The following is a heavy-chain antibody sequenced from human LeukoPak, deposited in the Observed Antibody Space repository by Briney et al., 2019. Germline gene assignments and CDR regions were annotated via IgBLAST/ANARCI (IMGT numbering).Heavy chain of an antibody. CDR2: IFHSGST. CDR1: GGSIISYG. CDR3: ARVYTSSWYRDSLNLDY. V-gene: IGHV4-59*01. J-gene: IGHJ4*02. D-gene: IGHD6-13*01. Sequence: SETLSLTCTVSGGSIISYGWSWIRQPPGEGLEWIGYIFHSGSTKYNPSLKSRGTISVNTSKNQFSLKLGTVTAADTAVYYCARVYTSSWYRDSLNLDYWGQGTLVIVSS.